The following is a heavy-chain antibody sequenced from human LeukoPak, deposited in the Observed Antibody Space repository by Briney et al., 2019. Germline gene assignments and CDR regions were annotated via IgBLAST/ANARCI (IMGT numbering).Heavy chain of an antibody. CDR2: ISGSGGIT. Sequence: PGGSLRLSCAASGFTFSSYAMSWVRQAPGQGLESVSAISGSGGITYYAVSVKGRFTISRDNSKNTLYLQMNSLRAEDTAVYYCAKGPYYYDSSGYSRRWFDPWGQGTLVTVSS. CDR1: GFTFSSYA. J-gene: IGHJ5*02. CDR3: AKGPYYYDSSGYSRRWFDP. D-gene: IGHD3-22*01. V-gene: IGHV3-23*01.